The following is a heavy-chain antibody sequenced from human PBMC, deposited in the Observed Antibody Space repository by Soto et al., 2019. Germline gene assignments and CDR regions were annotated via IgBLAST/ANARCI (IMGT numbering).Heavy chain of an antibody. D-gene: IGHD6-19*01. CDR1: GGSISSSSYY. CDR2: IYYSGST. J-gene: IGHJ4*02. V-gene: IGHV4-39*01. Sequence: SETLSLTCTVSGGSISSSSYYWGWIRQPPGKGLEWIGSIYYSGSTYYNPSLKSRVTISVDTSKNQFSLKLSSVTAADTAVYYCARHVPVAGMEFGGENYFDYWGQGTLVTVSS. CDR3: ARHVPVAGMEFGGENYFDY.